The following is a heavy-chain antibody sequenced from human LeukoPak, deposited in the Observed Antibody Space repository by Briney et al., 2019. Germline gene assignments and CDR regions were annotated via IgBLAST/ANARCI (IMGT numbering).Heavy chain of an antibody. D-gene: IGHD5-18*01. Sequence: SETLSLTCTVSGGSISSSSYYWGWIRQPPGKGLEWIGSIYYSGSTYYNPSLKSRVTISVDTSKNQFSPKLSSVTAADTAVYYCARIPGYGRYYYYMDVWGKGTTVTVSS. CDR2: IYYSGST. V-gene: IGHV4-39*01. CDR3: ARIPGYGRYYYYMDV. CDR1: GGSISSSSYY. J-gene: IGHJ6*03.